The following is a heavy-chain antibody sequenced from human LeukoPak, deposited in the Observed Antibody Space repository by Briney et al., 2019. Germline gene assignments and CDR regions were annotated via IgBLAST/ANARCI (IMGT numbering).Heavy chain of an antibody. V-gene: IGHV3-48*03. J-gene: IGHJ4*02. CDR3: ARETTTLDSYFDY. D-gene: IGHD4-17*01. CDR2: ISSSGSTI. CDR1: GFTFSSYE. Sequence: GGSLRLSCAASGFTFSSYEMNWVRQAPGKGLEWVSYISSSGSTIYYADSMKGRFTISRDNAKNSLYLQMNSLRAEDTAVYYCARETTTLDSYFDYWGQGTLVTVSS.